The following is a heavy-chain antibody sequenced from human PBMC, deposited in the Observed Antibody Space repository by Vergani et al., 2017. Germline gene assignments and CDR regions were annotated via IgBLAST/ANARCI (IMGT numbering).Heavy chain of an antibody. D-gene: IGHD6-19*01. J-gene: IGHJ6*02. CDR2: VSGSSATP. Sequence: EVQLLESGGGLVQPGGSLRLSCEASGFSFPGYAMSWVRQAPGKGLEWVSSVSGSSATPYYADSVKGRFIISRDNAKNSLYLQMNSLRAEETAVYYCAREGSGSSGWYYYYYGMDVWGQGTTVTVSS. CDR1: GFSFPGYA. V-gene: IGHV3-23*01. CDR3: AREGSGSSGWYYYYYGMDV.